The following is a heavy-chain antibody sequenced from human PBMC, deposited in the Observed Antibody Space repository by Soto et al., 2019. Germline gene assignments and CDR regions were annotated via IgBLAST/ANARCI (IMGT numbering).Heavy chain of an antibody. CDR2: IYHSGST. D-gene: IGHD3-3*01. J-gene: IGHJ4*02. CDR3: ARVKNYDFWSGYTIDY. CDR1: GGSIGGGCYS. V-gene: IGHV4-30-2*01. Sequence: PSETLSLTCAVSGGSIGGGCYSWSWIRQPPGKGLEWIGYIYHSGSTHYNPSLKSRVTISVDRSKNQFSLKLSSVTAADTAVYYCARVKNYDFWSGYTIDYWGQGTLVTVSS.